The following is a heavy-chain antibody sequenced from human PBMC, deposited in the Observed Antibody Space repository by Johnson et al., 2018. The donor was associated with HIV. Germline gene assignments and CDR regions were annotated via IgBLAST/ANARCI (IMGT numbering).Heavy chain of an antibody. J-gene: IGHJ3*02. D-gene: IGHD1-7*01. V-gene: IGHV3-48*04. CDR3: ARARDWNYGDI. CDR1: GFTVSSNE. CDR2: ISSSCSTI. Sequence: VQLVESGGGVVQPGRSLRLSCAASGFTVSSNEMSWVRQAPGKGLEWVSYISSSCSTIYYADSVKGRFTISRDNAKISLYLQMNSLRAEDTAVYYCARARDWNYGDIWGQGTMVTVSS.